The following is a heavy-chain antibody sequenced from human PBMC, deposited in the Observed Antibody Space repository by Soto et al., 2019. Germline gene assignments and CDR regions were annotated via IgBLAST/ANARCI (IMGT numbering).Heavy chain of an antibody. Sequence: LVESGGGVVQPGRSLRLSCAASGFTFSNYHMNWVRQAPGKGLEWVAVISYDGTYTYYADSVKGRFTISRDNSKHTLYLQMNSLRVEDTAVYYCATRRAVGDYYFDYWGQGTLVTVSS. CDR3: ATRRAVGDYYFDY. CDR1: GFTFSNYH. J-gene: IGHJ4*02. V-gene: IGHV3-30*03. D-gene: IGHD3-10*01. CDR2: ISYDGTYT.